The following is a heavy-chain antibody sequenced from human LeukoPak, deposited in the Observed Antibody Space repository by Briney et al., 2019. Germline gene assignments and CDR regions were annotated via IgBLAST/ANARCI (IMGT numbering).Heavy chain of an antibody. D-gene: IGHD3-22*01. CDR1: GFTFSSYG. CDR3: AKDEYYDSSGHDAFDI. CDR2: IRYDGSNK. V-gene: IGHV3-30*02. Sequence: GGSLRLSCAASGFTFSSYGMHWVRQAPGKGLEWVAFIRYDGSNKYYADSVKGRFTISRDNSKNTLYLQMNSLRAEDTAVYYCAKDEYYDSSGHDAFDIWGQGTMVTVSS. J-gene: IGHJ3*02.